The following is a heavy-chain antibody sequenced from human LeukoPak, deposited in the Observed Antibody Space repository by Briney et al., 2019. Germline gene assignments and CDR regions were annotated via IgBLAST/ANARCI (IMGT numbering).Heavy chain of an antibody. CDR1: GFTFRSYG. CDR2: ISYDGSNK. J-gene: IGHJ4*02. V-gene: IGHV3-30*18. D-gene: IGHD4-17*01. CDR3: AKDRTTVTIRGGGYFDY. Sequence: PGGSLRLSCAASGFTFRSYGMHWVRQAPGKGLEWVAVISYDGSNKYYADSVKGRFTISRDNYKNTLYLQMNSLRAEDAAVYYCAKDRTTVTIRGGGYFDYWGQGTLVTVSS.